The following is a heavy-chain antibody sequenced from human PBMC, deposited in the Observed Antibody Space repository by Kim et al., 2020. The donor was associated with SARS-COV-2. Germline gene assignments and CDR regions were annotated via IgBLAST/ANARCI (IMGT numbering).Heavy chain of an antibody. CDR2: ISSDGSFT. Sequence: GGSLRLSCEGSGFIFSHYWMHWVRQAPGKGLVWVSRISSDGSFTGYADSVKGRFTISRANGKNTLYMQMNRLRVEETAVYYCAHFGFDWLLPLWGQGTLVTVPT. CDR3: AHFGFDWLLPL. J-gene: IGHJ4*02. V-gene: IGHV3-74*01. D-gene: IGHD3-9*01. CDR1: GFIFSHYW.